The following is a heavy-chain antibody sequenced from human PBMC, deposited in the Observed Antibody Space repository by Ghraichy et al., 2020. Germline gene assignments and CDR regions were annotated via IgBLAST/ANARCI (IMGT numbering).Heavy chain of an antibody. Sequence: LSLTCAASGFTFSSYSMNWVRQAPGKGLEWVSSISSSSSYIYYADSVKGRFTISRDNAKNSLYLQMNSLRAEDTAVYYCARDSLQLSITIFGVSDYWGQGTLVTVSS. CDR2: ISSSSSYI. CDR3: ARDSLQLSITIFGVSDY. D-gene: IGHD3-3*01. J-gene: IGHJ4*02. V-gene: IGHV3-21*01. CDR1: GFTFSSYS.